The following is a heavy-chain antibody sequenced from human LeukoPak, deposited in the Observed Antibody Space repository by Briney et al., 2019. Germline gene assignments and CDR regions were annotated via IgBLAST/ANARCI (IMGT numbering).Heavy chain of an antibody. CDR2: INPNSGGT. J-gene: IGHJ4*02. V-gene: IGHV1-2*02. CDR1: GYTFTGYY. Sequence: ASVKVSCKASGYTFTGYYMHWVRQAPGHGLEWMGWINPNSGGTNYAQKFQGRVTMTRDTSISTAYMELSRLRSDDTAVYYCARDSSGWYGRGYYFDYWGQGTLVTVSS. CDR3: ARDSSGWYGRGYYFDY. D-gene: IGHD6-19*01.